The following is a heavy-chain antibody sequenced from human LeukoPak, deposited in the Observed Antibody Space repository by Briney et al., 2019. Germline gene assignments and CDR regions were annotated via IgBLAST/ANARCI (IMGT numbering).Heavy chain of an antibody. V-gene: IGHV1-3*01. CDR3: ARAYYDFWSGYYPDY. D-gene: IGHD3-3*01. CDR1: GYTFTSYA. CDR2: INAGNGNT. J-gene: IGHJ4*02. Sequence: ASVKVSCTASGYTFTSYAMHWVRQAPGQRLEWMGWINAGNGNTKYSQKFQGRVTITRDTSASTAYMELSSLRSEDTAVYYCARAYYDFWSGYYPDYWGQGTLVTVSS.